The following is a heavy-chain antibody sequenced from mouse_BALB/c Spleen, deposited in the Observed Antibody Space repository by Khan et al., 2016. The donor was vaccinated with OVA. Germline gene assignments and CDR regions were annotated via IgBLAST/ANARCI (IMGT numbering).Heavy chain of an antibody. CDR1: GYSITSDYA. CDR3: ARLAF. Sequence: EVQLQESGPGLVKPSQSLTLTCTVTGYSITSDYAWNWIRQFPGSKLEWMGYIHYSGSTSYNPSLKSRISITRDTSKNQFFLQLNSVATEDTARYCCARLAFWGPGTTVTVSS. J-gene: IGHJ1*01. CDR2: IHYSGST. V-gene: IGHV3-2*02. D-gene: IGHD1-1*01.